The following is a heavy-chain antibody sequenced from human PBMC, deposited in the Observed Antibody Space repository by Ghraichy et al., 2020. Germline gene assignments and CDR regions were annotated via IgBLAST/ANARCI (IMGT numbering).Heavy chain of an antibody. D-gene: IGHD1-26*01. J-gene: IGHJ4*02. V-gene: IGHV3-23*01. CDR1: GFIFSTQA. CDR2: IIGNGADI. CDR3: ARDRVRDGLWEIDY. Sequence: GGSLRLSCAASGFIFSTQAMSWVRQSPGQGIEWVSGIIGNGADIRYADSVKGRFIISRDNSKNTLYLQMNGLRAEDTAVYYCARDRVRDGLWEIDYWGQGTLVTVSS.